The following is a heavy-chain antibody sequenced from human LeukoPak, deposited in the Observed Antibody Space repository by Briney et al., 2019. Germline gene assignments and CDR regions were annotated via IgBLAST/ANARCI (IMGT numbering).Heavy chain of an antibody. CDR2: ISSSSSYI. V-gene: IGHV3-21*01. D-gene: IGHD4-17*01. Sequence: PGGSLRLSCAASGFTFSSYSMNWVRQAPGKGLEWVSSISSSSSYIYYADSVKSRFTISRDNAKNSLYLQMNSLRAEDTAVYYCARAQGYGDYLAYFDYWGQGTLVTVSS. CDR3: ARAQGYGDYLAYFDY. J-gene: IGHJ4*02. CDR1: GFTFSSYS.